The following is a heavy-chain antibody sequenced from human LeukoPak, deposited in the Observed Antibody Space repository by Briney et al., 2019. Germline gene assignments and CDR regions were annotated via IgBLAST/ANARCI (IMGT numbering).Heavy chain of an antibody. CDR3: ARGPYSSSSDHWFDP. J-gene: IGHJ5*02. V-gene: IGHV4-30-2*01. D-gene: IGHD6-6*01. CDR1: GGSISSGGYY. Sequence: SETLFLTCTVSGGSISSGGYYWIWLRQPPGKGLEWIGYIYHSGSTYYNPSLKSRVTISVDRSKNQFSLKLSSVTAADTAVYYCARGPYSSSSDHWFDPWGQGTLVTVSS. CDR2: IYHSGST.